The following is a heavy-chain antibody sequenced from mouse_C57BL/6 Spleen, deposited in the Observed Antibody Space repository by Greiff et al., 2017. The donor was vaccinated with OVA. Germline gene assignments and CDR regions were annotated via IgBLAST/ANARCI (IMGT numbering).Heavy chain of an antibody. Sequence: VQLKESGPGLVKPSQSLSLTCSVTGYSITSGYYWNWIRQFPGNKLEWMGYISYDGSNNYNPSLKNRISITRDTSKNQFFLKLNSVTTEDTATYYCARGYGYDPDYWGQGTTLTVSS. CDR1: GYSITSGYY. J-gene: IGHJ2*01. V-gene: IGHV3-6*01. CDR2: ISYDGSN. D-gene: IGHD2-2*01. CDR3: ARGYGYDPDY.